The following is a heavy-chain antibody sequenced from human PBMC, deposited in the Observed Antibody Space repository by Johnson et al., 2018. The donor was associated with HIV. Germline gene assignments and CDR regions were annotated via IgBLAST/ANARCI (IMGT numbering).Heavy chain of an antibody. Sequence: VQLVESGGGLVQPGGSLRLSCAASGFPFHTYWMSWVRQGPGKGLEWVASIKQDGSETSYVDSVKGRFIISRDNAKNSLYLQMNSLRAEDTGVYYCAKPQLLADDIFNFWGQGTMVIVSS. D-gene: IGHD6-19*01. CDR2: IKQDGSET. J-gene: IGHJ3*01. V-gene: IGHV3-7*01. CDR3: AKPQLLADDIFNF. CDR1: GFPFHTYW.